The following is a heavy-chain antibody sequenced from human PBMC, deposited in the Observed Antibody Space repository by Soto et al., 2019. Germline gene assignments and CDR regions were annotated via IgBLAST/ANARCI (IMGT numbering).Heavy chain of an antibody. CDR3: ARDSRDSSGSLDY. J-gene: IGHJ4*02. CDR1: GFTFSSYS. V-gene: IGHV3-21*01. CDR2: ISSSSSYI. D-gene: IGHD3-22*01. Sequence: GGSLRLSCAASGFTFSSYSMNWVRQAPGKGLEWVSSISSSSSYIYYADSVKGRFTISRDNAKNSLYLQMNSLRAEDTAVYYCARDSRDSSGSLDYWGQGTQVTVSS.